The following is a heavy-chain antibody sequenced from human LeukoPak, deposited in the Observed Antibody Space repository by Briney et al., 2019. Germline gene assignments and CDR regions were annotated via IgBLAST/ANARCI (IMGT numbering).Heavy chain of an antibody. CDR2: ISGGGGST. CDR3: SKWEIVGATTFDY. CDR1: GFTFSSYA. V-gene: IGHV3-23*01. D-gene: IGHD1-26*01. Sequence: PGGSLRLSCAASGFTFSSYAMSWVRQAPGKGLEWVSAISGGGGSTYYADSVKGRFTISRDNSKNTLYLQMNSLRAEDTAVYYCSKWEIVGATTFDYWGQGTLVTVSS. J-gene: IGHJ4*02.